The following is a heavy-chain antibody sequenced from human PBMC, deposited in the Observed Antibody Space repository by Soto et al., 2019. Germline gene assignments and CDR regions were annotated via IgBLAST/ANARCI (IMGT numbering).Heavy chain of an antibody. J-gene: IGHJ4*02. Sequence: GGSLRLSCAASGFTLSSYAMSWVRQAPGKGLEWVSAISGSGGSTYYADSVKGRFTISRDNSKSTLYLQMNSLRAEDTAVYYCAKTFLPRANYYDSSGYGMFFDYWGQGTLVTVSS. CDR2: ISGSGGST. D-gene: IGHD3-22*01. CDR3: AKTFLPRANYYDSSGYGMFFDY. CDR1: GFTLSSYA. V-gene: IGHV3-23*01.